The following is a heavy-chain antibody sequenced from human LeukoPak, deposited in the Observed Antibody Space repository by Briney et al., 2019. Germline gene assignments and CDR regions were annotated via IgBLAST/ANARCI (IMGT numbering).Heavy chain of an antibody. V-gene: IGHV4-34*01. Sequence: SETLSLTCAVYGGSFSGYYWSWIRQPPGKGLEWIGEINHSGSTNYNPSLKSRVTISVDTSKNQFSLKLSSVTAADTAVYYCAKDSSTWYMVSYYYMDVWGKGTTVTISS. J-gene: IGHJ6*03. CDR2: INHSGST. D-gene: IGHD6-13*01. CDR1: GGSFSGYY. CDR3: AKDSSTWYMVSYYYMDV.